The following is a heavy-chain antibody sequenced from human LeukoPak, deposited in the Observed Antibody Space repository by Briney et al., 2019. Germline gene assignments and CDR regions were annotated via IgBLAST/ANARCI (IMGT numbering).Heavy chain of an antibody. Sequence: SEILSLTCTVSGGSISSSSYYWGWIRQPPGKGLEWIGSIYYSGSTYYNPSLKSRVTISVDTSKNQFSLKLSSVTAADTAVYYCARDSSGWYPLDYWGQGTLVTVSS. D-gene: IGHD6-13*01. CDR2: IYYSGST. CDR1: GGSISSSSYY. V-gene: IGHV4-39*02. J-gene: IGHJ4*02. CDR3: ARDSSGWYPLDY.